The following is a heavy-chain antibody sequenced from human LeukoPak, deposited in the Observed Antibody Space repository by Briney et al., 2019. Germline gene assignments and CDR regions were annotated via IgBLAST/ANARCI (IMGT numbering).Heavy chain of an antibody. J-gene: IGHJ6*04. Sequence: PGGSLRLSCAASGFTFSTSWMHWVRQAPGKGLVWVSRINADGTGTNYADSVKGRFTISRDNAKNTLYLQMNSLRAEDTAVYYCARDPIAVAGYNMDVWGKGTTVTVSS. CDR1: GFTFSTSW. CDR2: INADGTGT. CDR3: ARDPIAVAGYNMDV. V-gene: IGHV3-74*01. D-gene: IGHD6-19*01.